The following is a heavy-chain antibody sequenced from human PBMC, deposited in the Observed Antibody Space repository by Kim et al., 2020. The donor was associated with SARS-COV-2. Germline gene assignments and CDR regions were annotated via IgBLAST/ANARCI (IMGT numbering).Heavy chain of an antibody. V-gene: IGHV3-53*01. CDR1: GFTVSSNY. J-gene: IGHJ6*02. D-gene: IGHD3-10*01. Sequence: GGSLRLSCAASGFTVSSNYMSWVRQAPGKGLEWVSVIYSGGSTYYADSVKGRFTISRDNSKNTLYLQMNSLRAEDTAVYYCARSVWFREFPNGMDVWGQGTTVTVSS. CDR2: IYSGGST. CDR3: ARSVWFREFPNGMDV.